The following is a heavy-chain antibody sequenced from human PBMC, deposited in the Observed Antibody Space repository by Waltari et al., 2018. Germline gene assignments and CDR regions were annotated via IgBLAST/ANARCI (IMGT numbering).Heavy chain of an antibody. Sequence: QVQLVQSGAEVKKPGSSVKVSCKASGGTFSSYTISWVRQAPGQGLEWMGRIIPILGIANYAQKFQGRVTITADKSTGTAYMELSSLRSEDTAVYYCAARPDIVVVVAASTDYWGQGTLVTVSS. V-gene: IGHV1-69*02. CDR1: GGTFSSYT. J-gene: IGHJ4*02. CDR2: IIPILGIA. CDR3: AARPDIVVVVAASTDY. D-gene: IGHD2-15*01.